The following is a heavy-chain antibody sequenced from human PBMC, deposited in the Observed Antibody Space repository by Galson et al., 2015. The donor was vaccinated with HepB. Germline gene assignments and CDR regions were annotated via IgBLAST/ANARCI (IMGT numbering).Heavy chain of an antibody. V-gene: IGHV3-9*01. CDR3: AKAGSSRVTDPYYFDY. J-gene: IGHJ4*02. Sequence: LRLTCAASGFTFDDYAMHWVRPAPGKGLVWVSGISWNSGSVGYADSVKGRFTISIDNAKNSLYLQMNSLRAEDTALYYCAKAGSSRVTDPYYFDYWGQGTLVTVSS. D-gene: IGHD6-6*01. CDR1: GFTFDDYA. CDR2: ISWNSGSV.